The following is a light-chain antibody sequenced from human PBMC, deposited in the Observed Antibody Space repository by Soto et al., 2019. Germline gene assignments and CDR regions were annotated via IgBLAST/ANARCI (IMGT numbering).Light chain of an antibody. Sequence: QSVLTQSPSASASLGASVKRTCTLSSGHNTYSIAWHQQQPEKGPRFLMKLKSDGSHSRGDGIPDRFSGSSSGAERYLTISSLQSEDEADYYCQTWATGIQVFGGGTKLTVL. J-gene: IGLJ2*01. CDR2: LKSDGSH. CDR3: QTWATGIQV. CDR1: SGHNTYS. V-gene: IGLV4-69*01.